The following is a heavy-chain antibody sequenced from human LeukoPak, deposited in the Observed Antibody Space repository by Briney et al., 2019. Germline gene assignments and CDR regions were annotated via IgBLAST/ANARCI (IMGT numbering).Heavy chain of an antibody. CDR3: TRTRPVRWRLVYYYYMDV. Sequence: PGGSLRLSCTTSGFTFGDFPMSWVRQAPGKGLEWVSFIRSKAYGGTTEYAASVKGRFTILRDDSRSIAYLQMNSLKTEDTAVYYCTRTRPVRWRLVYYYYMDVWGKGTTVTISS. J-gene: IGHJ6*03. CDR2: IRSKAYGGTT. V-gene: IGHV3-49*04. D-gene: IGHD2-21*01. CDR1: GFTFGDFP.